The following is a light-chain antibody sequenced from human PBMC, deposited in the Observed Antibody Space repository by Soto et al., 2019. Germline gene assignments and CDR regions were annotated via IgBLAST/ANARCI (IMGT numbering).Light chain of an antibody. V-gene: IGKV3-20*01. CDR3: QHYGGSGT. CDR2: SAS. CDR1: QSISSTY. Sequence: EIVLTQSPGTLSLSPGERATLSCRASQSISSTYLAWYQQKPGQAPRLLISSASSRATGFPDRLSGSGSGTGFTLTISRLEPEDFAVYYCQHYGGSGTFGQGTKVDIK. J-gene: IGKJ1*01.